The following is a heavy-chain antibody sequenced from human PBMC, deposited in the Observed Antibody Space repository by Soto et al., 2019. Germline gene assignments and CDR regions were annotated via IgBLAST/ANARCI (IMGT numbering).Heavy chain of an antibody. D-gene: IGHD3-22*01. J-gene: IGHJ4*02. V-gene: IGHV3-48*03. CDR3: ARSGPISWLLLDY. CDR2: ISSSGSTI. Sequence: PGGSLRLSCVASGFTFSSYEMNWVRQAPGKGLEWVSYISSSGSTIYYADSVKGRFTISRDNAKNSLYLQMNSLRAEDTAVYYCARSGPISWLLLDYWGQGTLVTASS. CDR1: GFTFSSYE.